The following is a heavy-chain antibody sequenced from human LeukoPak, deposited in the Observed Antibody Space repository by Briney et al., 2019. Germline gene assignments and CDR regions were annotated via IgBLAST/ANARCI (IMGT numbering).Heavy chain of an antibody. CDR3: ARVKQQLDHYYYYGMDV. J-gene: IGHJ6*02. CDR2: INPSGGST. V-gene: IGHV1-46*01. D-gene: IGHD6-13*01. Sequence: GASVKVSCKASGYTFTSYYMHWVRQAPGQGLEWMGIINPSGGSTCYAQKFQGRVTMTRDTSTSTVYMELSSLRSEDTAVYYCARVKQQLDHYYYYGMDVWGQGTTVTVS. CDR1: GYTFTSYY.